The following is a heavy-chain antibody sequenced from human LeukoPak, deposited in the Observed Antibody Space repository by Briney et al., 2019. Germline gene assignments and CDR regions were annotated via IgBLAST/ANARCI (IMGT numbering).Heavy chain of an antibody. CDR1: GFTFSSYA. D-gene: IGHD6-25*01. V-gene: IGHV3-23*01. CDR3: AKDRLYYSSALLD. J-gene: IGHJ4*02. CDR2: ISNSGDST. Sequence: GGSLRLSCAASGFTFSSYAMSWVRQAPGKGLEWVSTISNSGDSTYYADSVKGRVTISRDNSRDTLYLQMSSLRADDTAVYYCAKDRLYYSSALLDWGQGALVTVSS.